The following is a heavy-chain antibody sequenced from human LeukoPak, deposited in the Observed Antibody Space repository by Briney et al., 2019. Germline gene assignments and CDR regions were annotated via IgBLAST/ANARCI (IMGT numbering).Heavy chain of an antibody. D-gene: IGHD5-24*01. CDR1: GFTFSSYE. J-gene: IGHJ4*02. CDR3: ASAKRDGYNFFDY. CDR2: ISSSGSTI. Sequence: GGPLRLSCAASGFTFSSYEMNWVRKAPGKGLEGVSYISSSGSTIYYADSVKGRFTISRDNAKNSLYLQMNSVRAEDTAVYYCASAKRDGYNFFDYWGQGILVTVSS. V-gene: IGHV3-48*03.